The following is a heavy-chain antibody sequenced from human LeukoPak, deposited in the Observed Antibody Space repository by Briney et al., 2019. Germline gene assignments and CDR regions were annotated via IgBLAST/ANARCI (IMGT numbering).Heavy chain of an antibody. CDR3: ARRQLWARGAFDI. J-gene: IGHJ3*02. Sequence: GESLKISCKGSGYSFTSYWIGWVRQLPGKGLEWMGIIYPGDSDTRYSPSFQGQVTISGDKSISTAYLQWSSLKASDTAMYYCARRQLWARGAFDIWGQGTMVTVSS. D-gene: IGHD5-18*01. V-gene: IGHV5-51*01. CDR1: GYSFTSYW. CDR2: IYPGDSDT.